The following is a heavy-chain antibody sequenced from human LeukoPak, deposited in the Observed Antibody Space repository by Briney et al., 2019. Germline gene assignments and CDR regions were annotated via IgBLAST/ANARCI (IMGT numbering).Heavy chain of an antibody. CDR3: VRGNDYGGPHY. V-gene: IGHV3-74*01. D-gene: IGHD4-23*01. CDR1: GFTFSSYW. CDR2: IDRDVSRI. J-gene: IGHJ4*02. Sequence: PGGSLRLSCAVSGFTFSSYWMHWVRQAPGKGLVWVSRIDRDVSRINYADSVKGRFTISRDNGKNTLFLQMNSLRAEDAAVYYCVRGNDYGGPHYWGQGTLVTVSS.